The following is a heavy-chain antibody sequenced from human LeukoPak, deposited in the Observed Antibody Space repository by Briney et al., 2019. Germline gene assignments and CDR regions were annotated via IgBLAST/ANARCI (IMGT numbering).Heavy chain of an antibody. D-gene: IGHD1-1*01. Sequence: KSSETLSLTCDVYGASFCGYYWSWIRQPPGKGLEWIGEVNHGGSANYNPSLKSRVAISIDTSKNQFSLRLSSVTVADTAVYYCARARSINYNDVDFDYWGQGTLVTVSS. CDR2: VNHGGSA. V-gene: IGHV4-34*01. J-gene: IGHJ4*02. CDR1: GASFCGYY. CDR3: ARARSINYNDVDFDY.